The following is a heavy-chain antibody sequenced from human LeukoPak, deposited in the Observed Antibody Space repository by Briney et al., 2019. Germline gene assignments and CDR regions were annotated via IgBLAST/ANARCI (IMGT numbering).Heavy chain of an antibody. Sequence: ASVKVSCKASGYTFTSYGISWVRQAPGQGLEWMGWISAYNGNTNYAQKLQGRDTSTSTAYMELRSLRSDDTAVYYCARVELRLVYFDYWGQGTLVTVSS. CDR1: GYTFTSYG. D-gene: IGHD3-16*01. V-gene: IGHV1-18*01. CDR2: ISAYNGNT. CDR3: ARVELRLVYFDY. J-gene: IGHJ4*02.